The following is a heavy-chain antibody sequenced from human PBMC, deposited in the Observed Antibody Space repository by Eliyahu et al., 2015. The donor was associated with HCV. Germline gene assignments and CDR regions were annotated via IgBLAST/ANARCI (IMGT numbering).Heavy chain of an antibody. V-gene: IGHV3-33*01. CDR1: XFTFSSYG. D-gene: IGHD2-15*01. CDR2: IWYDGSNK. Sequence: QVQLVESGGGVVQXGRSLRLSCAXSXFTFSSYGMXWVRQAPGKGLEWVXVIWYDGSNKYYADSXKGRFTISRDNSKNTLYLQMNSLRAEDTAVYYCARENVVVADFDYWGQGTLVTVSS. CDR3: ARENVVVADFDY. J-gene: IGHJ4*02.